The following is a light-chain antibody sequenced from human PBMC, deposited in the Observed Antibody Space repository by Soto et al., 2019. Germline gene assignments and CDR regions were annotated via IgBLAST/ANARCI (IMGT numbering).Light chain of an antibody. Sequence: SYELTQPPSVSVAPGQTARITCGGNNIESKSVHWYQQRPGQAPVLVVHDDRDRPSGIPERISGSNSGNTATLTISRVEAGDEAEYYCQVWDGLSDHVIFGGGTKLTVL. CDR2: DDR. CDR1: NIESKS. V-gene: IGLV3-21*02. CDR3: QVWDGLSDHVI. J-gene: IGLJ2*01.